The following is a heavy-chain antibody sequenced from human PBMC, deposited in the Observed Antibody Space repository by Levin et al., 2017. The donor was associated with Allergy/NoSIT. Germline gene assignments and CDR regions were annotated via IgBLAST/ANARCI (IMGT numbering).Heavy chain of an antibody. CDR3: ARGVYYYDSSGYWFHIYFDY. CDR2: IYPGDSDT. V-gene: IGHV5-51*01. CDR1: GYSFTSYW. D-gene: IGHD3-22*01. J-gene: IGHJ4*02. Sequence: GESLKISCKGSGYSFTSYWIGWVRQMPGKGLEWMGIIYPGDSDTRYSPSFQGQVTISADKSISTAYLQWSSLKASDTAMYYCARGVYYYDSSGYWFHIYFDYWGQGTLVTVSS.